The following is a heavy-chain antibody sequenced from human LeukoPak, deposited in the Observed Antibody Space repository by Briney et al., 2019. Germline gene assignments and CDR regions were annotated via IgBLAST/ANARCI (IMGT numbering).Heavy chain of an antibody. J-gene: IGHJ5*02. CDR2: IIAILDTA. V-gene: IGHV1-69*08. Sequence: SVKVSCKASGGSFSDYSISWVRQAPGQGLEWMGRIIAILDTAHYAQKFQGRFTITADKSTTTVYMELSSLRSDDTAVYYCVRSGHDYDWFDPWGQGTLVTVSS. CDR1: GGSFSDYS. D-gene: IGHD5-12*01. CDR3: VRSGHDYDWFDP.